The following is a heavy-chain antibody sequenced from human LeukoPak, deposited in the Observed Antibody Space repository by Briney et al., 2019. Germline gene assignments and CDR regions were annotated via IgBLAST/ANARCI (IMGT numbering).Heavy chain of an antibody. CDR3: SGRDSSRSPRAY. V-gene: IGHV3-7*01. J-gene: IGHJ4*02. D-gene: IGHD6-13*01. CDR1: GLTFTDFW. Sequence: GGSLRLSCAASGLTFTDFWTNWVRLAPGRGLEWLVNLNPDGNEKYYVDSVKGRFAMSRDNAKNEVYVEMNSLRAEDTGVYYCSGRDSSRSPRAYWGQGTLVSVSS. CDR2: LNPDGNEK.